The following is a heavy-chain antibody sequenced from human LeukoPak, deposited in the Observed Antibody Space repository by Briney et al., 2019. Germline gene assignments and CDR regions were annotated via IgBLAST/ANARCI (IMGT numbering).Heavy chain of an antibody. Sequence: SQTLSLTCAISGDSVSSNSAAWNWIRQSPSRGLEWLGRTYYRCKWYNDYAVSVKSRITINPDTSKNQFSLQLNSVTPEDTAVYYCARDQRSYDFWSGYYASRRFDYWGQGTLVTVSS. J-gene: IGHJ4*02. V-gene: IGHV6-1*01. D-gene: IGHD3-3*01. CDR3: ARDQRSYDFWSGYYASRRFDY. CDR2: TYYRCKWYN. CDR1: GDSVSSNSAA.